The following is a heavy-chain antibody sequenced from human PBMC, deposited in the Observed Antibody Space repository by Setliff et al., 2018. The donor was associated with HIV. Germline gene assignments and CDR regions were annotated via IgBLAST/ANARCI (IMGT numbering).Heavy chain of an antibody. CDR1: GFTFSTNA. J-gene: IGHJ5*02. V-gene: IGHV3-23*01. CDR2: ISAGGGST. CDR3: ARDSRADILTGYYRGCFDP. Sequence: GGSLRLSCAASGFTFSTNAMNWVRQAPGKGLEWVSGISAGGGSTYYADSVKGRFTVSRDNSKNTLYLQLNSLRAEDTAVYYCARDSRADILTGYYRGCFDPWGQGTLVTVSS. D-gene: IGHD3-9*01.